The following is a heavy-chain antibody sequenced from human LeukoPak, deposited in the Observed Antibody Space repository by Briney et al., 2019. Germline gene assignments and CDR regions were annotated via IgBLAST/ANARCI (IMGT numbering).Heavy chain of an antibody. D-gene: IGHD3-22*01. Sequence: HPGGSLRLSCAASGFTFSNYAMNWVRQAPGKGLEWVSAISGGGGSTYYADSVKGRFTISRDNSKNTLYLQMNSLRAEDTAVYYCAKGHYDSSGYYGLVDYWGQGTLVTVSS. CDR2: ISGGGGST. CDR3: AKGHYDSSGYYGLVDY. V-gene: IGHV3-23*01. J-gene: IGHJ4*02. CDR1: GFTFSNYA.